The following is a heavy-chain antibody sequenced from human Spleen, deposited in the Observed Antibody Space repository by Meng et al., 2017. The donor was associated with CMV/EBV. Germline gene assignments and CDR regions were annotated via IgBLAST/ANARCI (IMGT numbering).Heavy chain of an antibody. CDR1: GYTFTGQY. Sequence: ASVKVSCKASGYTFTGQYMHWVRQAPGQGLEWMGWINTNNGGTNYAQKCQGRVTMTRDTSISTDYMELSRLRSDDTAVYYCASGRGSSWYVHYYGMDVWGQGTTVTVSS. CDR2: INTNNGGT. V-gene: IGHV1-2*02. CDR3: ASGRGSSWYVHYYGMDV. D-gene: IGHD6-13*01. J-gene: IGHJ6*02.